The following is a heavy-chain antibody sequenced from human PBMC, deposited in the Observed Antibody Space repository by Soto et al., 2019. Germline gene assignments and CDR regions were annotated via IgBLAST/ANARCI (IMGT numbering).Heavy chain of an antibody. V-gene: IGHV1-8*01. D-gene: IGHD2-2*01. CDR1: GYTFTSYD. J-gene: IGHJ6*02. Sequence: ASVKVSCKASGYTFTSYDINWVRQATGQGLEWMGWMNPNSANTGYAQKFQGRVTMTRNTSISTAYMELSSLRSEDTAVYYCARHGDIVVVPADTYNGMVVWGQGTTVTVS. CDR3: ARHGDIVVVPADTYNGMVV. CDR2: MNPNSANT.